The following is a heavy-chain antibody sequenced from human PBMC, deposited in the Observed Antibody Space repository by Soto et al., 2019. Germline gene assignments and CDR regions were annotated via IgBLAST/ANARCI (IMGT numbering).Heavy chain of an antibody. CDR2: FDPEDGET. CDR3: ATDLAAVAHFDP. D-gene: IGHD6-19*01. CDR1: GYTLTELS. J-gene: IGHJ5*02. V-gene: IGHV1-24*01. Sequence: ASVKVSCKVSGYTLTELSMHWVRQAPGKGLEWMGGFDPEDGETIYAQKFQGRVTMTEDTSTDTAYMELSSLRSEDTAVYYCATDLAAVAHFDPWGQGTLVTVSS.